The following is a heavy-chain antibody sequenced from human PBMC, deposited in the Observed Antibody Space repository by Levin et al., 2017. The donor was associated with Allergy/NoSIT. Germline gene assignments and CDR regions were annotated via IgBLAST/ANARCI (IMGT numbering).Heavy chain of an antibody. CDR2: INPNSGAT. J-gene: IGHJ6*02. CDR1: GYTFCGYY. D-gene: IGHD3-16*01. V-gene: IGHV1-2*06. CDR3: AKPYGVNAYMDRADYNYAVDV. Sequence: KAGESLKISCKASGYTFCGYYIHWVRQAPGQGLEWMGRINPNSGATNYAQKFQGRVTMSTDTSTSTAYMEVSGLVSDDTAVYYCAKPYGVNAYMDRADYNYAVDVWGQGTTVTVSS.